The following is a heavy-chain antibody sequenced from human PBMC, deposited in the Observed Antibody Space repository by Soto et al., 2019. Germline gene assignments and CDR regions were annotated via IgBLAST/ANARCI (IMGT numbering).Heavy chain of an antibody. D-gene: IGHD1-7*01. CDR3: AKDVELLELRFVFDY. Sequence: PGGSLRLSCAASGFTFSSYGMHWVRQAPGKGLEWVAVISYDGSNKYYADSVKGRFTISRDNSKNTLYLQMNSLRAEDTAVYYCAKDVELLELRFVFDYWGQGTLVTVSS. CDR1: GFTFSSYG. CDR2: ISYDGSNK. J-gene: IGHJ4*02. V-gene: IGHV3-30*18.